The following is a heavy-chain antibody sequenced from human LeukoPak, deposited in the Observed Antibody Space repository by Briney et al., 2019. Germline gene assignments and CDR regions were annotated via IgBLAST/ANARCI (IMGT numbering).Heavy chain of an antibody. CDR3: ARCVTPTTADAFDI. V-gene: IGHV1-2*02. D-gene: IGHD2-21*02. J-gene: IGHJ3*02. CDR1: GYTFTGYY. CDR2: INPNSGGT. Sequence: ASVKVSCKASGYTFTGYYMHWVRQAPGQGLEWMGWINPNSGGTNYAQKFQGRVTMTRDTSISTAYMERSRLRSDDTAVYYCARCVTPTTADAFDIWGQGTMVTVSS.